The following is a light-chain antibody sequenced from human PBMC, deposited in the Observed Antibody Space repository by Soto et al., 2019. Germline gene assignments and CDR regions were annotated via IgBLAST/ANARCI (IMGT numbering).Light chain of an antibody. V-gene: IGKV3-20*01. CDR3: QQYGSSPRT. CDR1: QSVSNNY. Sequence: EIVLTQSTGTLSLYPGGRATLSCRASQSVSNNYLAWYQQNPGQAPRLLIYGASSRATGIPDRFSGSGSGTDFTLTISRREPEDFAVYYCQQYGSSPRTFGKGTKVEI. J-gene: IGKJ1*01. CDR2: GAS.